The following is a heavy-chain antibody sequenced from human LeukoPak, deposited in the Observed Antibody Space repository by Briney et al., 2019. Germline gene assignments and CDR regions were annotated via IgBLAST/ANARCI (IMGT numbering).Heavy chain of an antibody. Sequence: GGSLRLSCSASGFTFSRFGMHWVRQAPGKGLEYVSSISSSGGSTNYADSVKGRFTISRDNSKNTLYLQMSSLRPEDTAVYYCVKDRGGDSVFDYWGLGTLVTVSS. CDR3: VKDRGGDSVFDY. CDR2: ISSSGGST. D-gene: IGHD4-17*01. J-gene: IGHJ4*02. CDR1: GFTFSRFG. V-gene: IGHV3-64D*06.